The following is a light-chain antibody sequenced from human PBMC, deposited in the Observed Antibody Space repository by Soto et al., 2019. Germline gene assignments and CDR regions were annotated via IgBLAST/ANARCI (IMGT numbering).Light chain of an antibody. CDR3: QSYDGRRSAVV. CDR1: SSNIGAGYD. CDR2: GNS. J-gene: IGLJ1*01. V-gene: IGLV1-40*01. Sequence: QSALTQPPSVSGAPGQRVTISCTGSSSNIGAGYDVHWYQQLPGTAPKLLIYGNSNRPSGVPDRFSGSKSGTSASLAITGGQAEDEADYYYQSYDGRRSAVVFGTGTKVTVL.